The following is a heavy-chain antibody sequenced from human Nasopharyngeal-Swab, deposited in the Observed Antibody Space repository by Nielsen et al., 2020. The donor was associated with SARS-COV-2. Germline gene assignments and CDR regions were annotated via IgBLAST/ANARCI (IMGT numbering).Heavy chain of an antibody. D-gene: IGHD3-10*02. CDR1: GFTFSSYG. V-gene: IGHV3-30*02. Sequence: GESLKISCAASGFTFSSYGMHWVRQAPGKGLEWVAFIRYDGFNQHYADSVKGRFTISRDSFKNTLYLQMNSLRAEDTAVYYCATAGVSVRSYYFDYWGQGTLVTVSS. J-gene: IGHJ4*02. CDR3: ATAGVSVRSYYFDY. CDR2: IRYDGFNQ.